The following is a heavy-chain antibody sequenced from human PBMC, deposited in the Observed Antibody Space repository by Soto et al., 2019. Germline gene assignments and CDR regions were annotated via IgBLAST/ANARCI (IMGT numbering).Heavy chain of an antibody. CDR2: INSDGSST. J-gene: IGHJ4*02. CDR1: GFTFSSYW. V-gene: IGHV3-74*03. CDR3: ARVETCSSTSCYSVFDS. D-gene: IGHD2-2*01. Sequence: EVELVESRGGLVQPGGSLRLSCAASGFTFSSYWMHWVRQAPGKGLVWVSRINSDGSSTTYADSVKGRFTISRDNAKNTLYLQMNSLRAEDTAVYYCARVETCSSTSCYSVFDSWGQGTLVTVSS.